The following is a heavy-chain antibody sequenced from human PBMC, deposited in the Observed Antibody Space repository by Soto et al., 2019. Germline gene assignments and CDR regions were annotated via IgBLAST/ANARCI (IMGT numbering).Heavy chain of an antibody. CDR1: GFTFSSYA. Sequence: GGSLRLSCAASGFTFSSYATHWVRQAPGKGLEWVAVISYDGSNKYYADSVKGRFTISRDNSKNTLYLQMNSLRAEDTAVYYCARFSGSGVVYWGQGTLVTVFS. J-gene: IGHJ4*02. V-gene: IGHV3-30-3*01. CDR2: ISYDGSNK. D-gene: IGHD3-3*01. CDR3: ARFSGSGVVY.